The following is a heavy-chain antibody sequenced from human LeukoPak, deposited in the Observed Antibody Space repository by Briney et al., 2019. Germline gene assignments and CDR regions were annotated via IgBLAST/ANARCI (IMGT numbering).Heavy chain of an antibody. CDR3: ARESSGSYYGY. CDR1: GFTFSSYS. Sequence: GGSLRLSCAVSGFTFSSYSMNWVRQAPGKGLEWVSYISSSSRTIYYADSVKGRFTISRDNAKNSLYLQVNSLRDEDTAVYYCARESSGSYYGYWGQGTLVTVSS. V-gene: IGHV3-48*02. J-gene: IGHJ4*02. CDR2: ISSSSRTI. D-gene: IGHD1-26*01.